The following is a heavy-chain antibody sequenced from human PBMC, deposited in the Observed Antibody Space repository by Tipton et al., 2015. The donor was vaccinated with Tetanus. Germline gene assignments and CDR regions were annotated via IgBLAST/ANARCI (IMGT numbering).Heavy chain of an antibody. J-gene: IGHJ6*02. Sequence: SLRLSCEASGFTFSSYEMNWVRQAPGKGLEWVSDISRSGSTTSYAGPVKGRFTISRDNAKNSLYLQMNCLRAEDTAAYYCARIIADCSSSSCSKQTLYYGMDVWGRGTTVTVSS. CDR1: GFTFSSYE. CDR3: ARIIADCSSSSCSKQTLYYGMDV. CDR2: ISRSGSTT. D-gene: IGHD2-2*01. V-gene: IGHV3-48*03.